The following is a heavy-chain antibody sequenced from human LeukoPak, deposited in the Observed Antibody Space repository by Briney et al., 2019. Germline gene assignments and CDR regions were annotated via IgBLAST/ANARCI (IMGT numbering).Heavy chain of an antibody. Sequence: SETLSLTCTVSGGSISSYYWSWIRQPPGKGLEWIGYIHYSGTTNYNPSLKSRVTISVDTSKNQFSLKLRSVTAADTAVYYCARHRGISTRDFEDWGQGTLVTVSS. V-gene: IGHV4-59*01. J-gene: IGHJ4*02. CDR3: ARHRGISTRDFED. CDR1: GGSISSYY. D-gene: IGHD3-16*01. CDR2: IHYSGTT.